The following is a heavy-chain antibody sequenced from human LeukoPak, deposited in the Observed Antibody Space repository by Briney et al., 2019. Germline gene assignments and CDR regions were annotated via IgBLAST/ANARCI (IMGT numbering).Heavy chain of an antibody. CDR3: LTIVETDLDAFDI. CDR2: INPDDGST. D-gene: IGHD2-21*01. Sequence: PGGSLRLSCAASGFTFRKYWLHWVRRAPGKGLVWVSRINPDDGSTSYADSVKGRFTISRDNAKSTLYLQMNSLRAEDTAVYYCLTIVETDLDAFDIWGQGTKVTVSS. CDR1: GFTFRKYW. V-gene: IGHV3-74*01. J-gene: IGHJ3*02.